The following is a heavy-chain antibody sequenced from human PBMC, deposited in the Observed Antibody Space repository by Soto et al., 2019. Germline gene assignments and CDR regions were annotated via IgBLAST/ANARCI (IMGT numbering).Heavy chain of an antibody. CDR1: GFMFSSAW. Sequence: QLVESGGDLVKPGGSLRLSCAASGFMFSSAWLSWVRQAPGKGLEWVGRIKSKRDGGTTDYAPPVKGRFVISRDDSKNTLYLQMNSLKTDDTAVYYCVEGWNDFWGQGTLVAASS. CDR2: IKSKRDGGTT. CDR3: VEGWNDF. J-gene: IGHJ4*02. D-gene: IGHD1-1*01. V-gene: IGHV3-15*01.